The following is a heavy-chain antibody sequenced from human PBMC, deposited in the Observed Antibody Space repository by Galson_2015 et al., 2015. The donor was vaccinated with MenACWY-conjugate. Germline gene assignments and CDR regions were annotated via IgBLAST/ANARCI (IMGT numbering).Heavy chain of an antibody. V-gene: IGHV4-39*02. CDR3: ARETPYYDSSGYYFGDYFDY. CDR1: GGSISSSSYY. CDR2: IYYSGST. D-gene: IGHD3-22*01. J-gene: IGHJ4*02. Sequence: ETLSLTCSVSGGSISSSSYYWGWIRQPPGKGLEWIGSIYYSGSTYYNPSLKSRVTISVDTSKNQFSLKLSSVTAADTAVYYCARETPYYDSSGYYFGDYFDYWGQGTLVTVSS.